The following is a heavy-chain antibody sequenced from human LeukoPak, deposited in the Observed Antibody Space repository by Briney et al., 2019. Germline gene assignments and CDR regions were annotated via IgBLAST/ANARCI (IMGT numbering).Heavy chain of an antibody. CDR1: GGSLSSYY. D-gene: IGHD3-10*01. CDR3: ARDRGGAFDI. V-gene: IGHV4-59*01. CDR2: IYYSGST. J-gene: IGHJ3*02. Sequence: SETLSLTCTVSGGSLSSYYWSWIRQPPGKGLEWIGYIYYSGSTNYNPSLKSRVTISVDTSKNQFSLKLSSVTAADTAVYYCARDRGGAFDIWGQGTMVTVSS.